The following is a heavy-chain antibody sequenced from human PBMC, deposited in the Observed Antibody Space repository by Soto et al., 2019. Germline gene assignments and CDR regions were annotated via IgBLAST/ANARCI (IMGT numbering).Heavy chain of an antibody. CDR2: ISAYNGNT. Sequence: QVQLVQSGAEVKKPGASVKVSCKASGYSFSSNGISWVRQAPGQGLEWMGWISAYNGNTNYAQKLQGRVTMTTDTSTNTAYMELRSLKSDDTAIYYCARDQWRGAWIDPWGQGTLVTVSS. CDR1: GYSFSSNG. J-gene: IGHJ5*02. CDR3: ARDQWRGAWIDP. V-gene: IGHV1-18*01. D-gene: IGHD6-19*01.